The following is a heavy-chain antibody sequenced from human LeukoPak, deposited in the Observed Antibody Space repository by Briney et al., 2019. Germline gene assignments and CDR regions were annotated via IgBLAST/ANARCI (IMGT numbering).Heavy chain of an antibody. CDR3: ARIPVAGTFYFDY. D-gene: IGHD6-19*01. V-gene: IGHV1-69*13. Sequence: GASVKVSCKASGGTFSSYAISWVRQAPGQGLEWMGGIIPIFGTANYAQKFQGRATITADESTSTAYMELSSLRSEDTAVYYCARIPVAGTFYFDYWGQGTLVTVSS. CDR1: GGTFSSYA. J-gene: IGHJ4*02. CDR2: IIPIFGTA.